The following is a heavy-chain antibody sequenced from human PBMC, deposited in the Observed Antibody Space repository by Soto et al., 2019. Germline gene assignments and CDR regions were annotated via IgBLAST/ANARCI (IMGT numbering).Heavy chain of an antibody. J-gene: IGHJ4*02. CDR1: GFTFSSYA. D-gene: IGHD3-10*01. CDR2: ISGSGGST. CDR3: AKDPLLWFGELLSPTKYYFDY. Sequence: GGSLRLSCAASGFTFSSYAMSWVRQAPGKGLEWVSAISGSGGSTYYADSVKGRFTISRDNSKNTQYLQTNSLRAEETAVYYCAKDPLLWFGELLSPTKYYFDYWGQGTLVTVSS. V-gene: IGHV3-23*01.